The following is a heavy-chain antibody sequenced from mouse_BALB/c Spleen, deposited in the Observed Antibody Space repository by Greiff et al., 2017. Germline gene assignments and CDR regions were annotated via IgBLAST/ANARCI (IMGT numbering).Heavy chain of an antibody. J-gene: IGHJ4*01. D-gene: IGHD2-1*01. CDR2: ISSGSSTI. CDR1: GFTFSSFG. CDR3: ARGGNYGAMDY. Sequence: EVKVEESGGGLVQPGGSRKLSCAASGFTFSSFGMHWVRQAPEKGLEWVAYISSGSSTIYYADTVKGRFTISRDNPKNTLFLQMTSLRSEDTAMYYCARGGNYGAMDYWGQGTSVTVSS. V-gene: IGHV5-17*02.